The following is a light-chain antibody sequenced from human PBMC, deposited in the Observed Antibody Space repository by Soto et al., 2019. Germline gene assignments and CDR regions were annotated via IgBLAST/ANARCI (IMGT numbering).Light chain of an antibody. J-gene: IGLJ2*01. Sequence: QSVLTQPASVSGPPGQSITISCTGTSSDVGGYNYVSWYQQHPGKAPKLMIYDVTNRPSGVSNRFSGSKSGNTASLTISGLQAEDEADYYCRSYTSSSTLVVFGGGTKLTVL. CDR2: DVT. CDR3: RSYTSSSTLVV. CDR1: SSDVGGYNY. V-gene: IGLV2-14*01.